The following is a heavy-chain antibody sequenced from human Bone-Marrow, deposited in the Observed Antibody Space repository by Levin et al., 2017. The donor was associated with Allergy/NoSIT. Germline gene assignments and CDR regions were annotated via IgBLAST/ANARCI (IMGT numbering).Heavy chain of an antibody. V-gene: IGHV3-23*01. J-gene: IGHJ3*02. CDR1: GFTFSSYA. Sequence: GESLKISCAASGFTFSSYAMSWVRQAPGKGLEWVSSIGGGGRTTDYADSVKGRFTISRDNSKDTVYLHMNSLRAEDTALYYCAKDPPSCSGDCSWNAFDTWGQGTMVTVSS. D-gene: IGHD2-21*02. CDR2: IGGGGRTT. CDR3: AKDPPSCSGDCSWNAFDT.